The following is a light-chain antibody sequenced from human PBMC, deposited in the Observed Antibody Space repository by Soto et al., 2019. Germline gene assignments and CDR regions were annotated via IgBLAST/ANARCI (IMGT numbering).Light chain of an antibody. Sequence: EIMMTQSPATLSVSAGDSATLSCLASQSVSSDLAWYQQKPGQAPRLLIYSASSRATGIPARFSGSGSGTEFTLTISSLQSEDFATYYCQQYNSYPRTFGGGTKVDI. V-gene: IGKV3-15*01. CDR1: QSVSSD. J-gene: IGKJ4*01. CDR3: QQYNSYPRT. CDR2: SAS.